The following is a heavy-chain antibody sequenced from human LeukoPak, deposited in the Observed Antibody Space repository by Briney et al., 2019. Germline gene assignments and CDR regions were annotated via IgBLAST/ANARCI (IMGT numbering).Heavy chain of an antibody. V-gene: IGHV1-2*02. Sequence: ASVEVSCKASGYTFTGYYMHWVRQAPGQGLEWMGWINPNSGGTNYAQKFQGRVTMTRDTSISTAYMELSRLRSDDTAVYYCARVNRRGTNWFDPWGQGTLVTVSS. CDR1: GYTFTGYY. CDR2: INPNSGGT. D-gene: IGHD1-14*01. CDR3: ARVNRRGTNWFDP. J-gene: IGHJ5*02.